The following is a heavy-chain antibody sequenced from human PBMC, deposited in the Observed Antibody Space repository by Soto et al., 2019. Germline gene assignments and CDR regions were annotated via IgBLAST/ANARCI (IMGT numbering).Heavy chain of an antibody. D-gene: IGHD2-8*01. CDR2: MNPNSGNT. V-gene: IGHV1-8*01. CDR3: ARGQRRGPTNAPNWFDP. J-gene: IGHJ5*02. Sequence: ASVKVSCKASGYTFTSYDINWVRQATGQGLEWMGWMNPNSGNTGYAQKFQGRVTMTRNTSISTAYMELSSLRSEDTAMYYCARGQRRGPTNAPNWFDPWGQGTLVTVSS. CDR1: GYTFTSYD.